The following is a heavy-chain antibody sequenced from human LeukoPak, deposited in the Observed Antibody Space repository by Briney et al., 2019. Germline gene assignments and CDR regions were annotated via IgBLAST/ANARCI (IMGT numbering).Heavy chain of an antibody. V-gene: IGHV3-7*01. Sequence: AGGSLRLSCAASGFTFSAYWMSWVRQAPGKGLEWVANIKQDGSEQYYVDSVKGRFTISRDNAKNSVYLQMNSLRAEDTAVYYCARGVRPYYYYGMDVWGQGTTVTVSS. CDR1: GFTFSAYW. J-gene: IGHJ6*02. CDR3: ARGVRPYYYYGMDV. CDR2: IKQDGSEQ.